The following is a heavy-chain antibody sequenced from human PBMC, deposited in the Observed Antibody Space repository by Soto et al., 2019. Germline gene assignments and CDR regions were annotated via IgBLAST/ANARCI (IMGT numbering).Heavy chain of an antibody. Sequence: PSETLSLTCTVSGGSISSGGYYWSWIRQHPGKGLEWIGYIYYSGSTYYNPSLKSRVTISVDTSKNQFSLKLSSVTAADTAVYYCGRGETAEVRFWFAPWGQGTLVTVSS. CDR2: IYYSGST. CDR1: GGSISSGGYY. J-gene: IGHJ5*02. D-gene: IGHD5-18*01. V-gene: IGHV4-31*03. CDR3: GRGETAEVRFWFAP.